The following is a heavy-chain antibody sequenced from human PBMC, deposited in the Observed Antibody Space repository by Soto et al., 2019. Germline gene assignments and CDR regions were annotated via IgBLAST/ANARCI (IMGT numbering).Heavy chain of an antibody. V-gene: IGHV1-2*02. J-gene: IGHJ5*02. CDR1: GYTFTGYY. CDR3: AREEVVPAANWFDP. CDR2: INPNSGGT. Sequence: ASVKVSCKASGYTFTGYYMHWVRQAPGQGLEWMGWINPNSGGTNYAQKFQGRVTMTRDTSISTAYMELSRLRSDDTAVYYCAREEVVPAANWFDPWGKGPLVTVSS. D-gene: IGHD2-2*01.